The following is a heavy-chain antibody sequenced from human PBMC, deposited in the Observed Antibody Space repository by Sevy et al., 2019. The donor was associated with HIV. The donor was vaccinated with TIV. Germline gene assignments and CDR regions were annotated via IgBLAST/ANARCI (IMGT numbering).Heavy chain of an antibody. CDR1: GGTFSSYA. CDR2: IIPIFGTA. D-gene: IGHD6-19*01. CDR3: ARASYTGLHSSGWYRLYYYGMDV. Sequence: ASVKVSCKASGGTFSSYAISWVRQAPGQGLEWMGGIIPIFGTANYAQKFQGRVTITADESTSTDYMELSSLRSEDTAVYYCARASYTGLHSSGWYRLYYYGMDVWGQGTTVTVSS. J-gene: IGHJ6*02. V-gene: IGHV1-69*13.